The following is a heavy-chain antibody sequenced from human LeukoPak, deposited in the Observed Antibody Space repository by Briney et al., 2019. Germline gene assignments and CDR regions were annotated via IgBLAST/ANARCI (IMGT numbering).Heavy chain of an antibody. V-gene: IGHV1-2*02. J-gene: IGHJ6*02. CDR3: ARDRASYGPKYGFDV. CDR1: GYTFTGYY. D-gene: IGHD5-18*01. Sequence: ASVKVSCKASGYTFTGYYMHWVRQAPGQGLEWMGWINPNSGGTNYAQKFQGRVTMTRDTSISTAYMELSRLRSDDTAVYYCARDRASYGPKYGFDVWGQGTTVTVAS. CDR2: INPNSGGT.